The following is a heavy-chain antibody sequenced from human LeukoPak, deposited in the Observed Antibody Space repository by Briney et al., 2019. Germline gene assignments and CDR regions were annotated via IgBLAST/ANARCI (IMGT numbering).Heavy chain of an antibody. CDR3: ARRSRSDYGGNVRNYGTDV. Sequence: SETLSHTCAVYGGSFSGYYWSWIRQPPGKGLEWIGEINHSGSTNYNPSLKSRVTISVDTSKNQFSLKLSSVTAADTAVYYCARRSRSDYGGNVRNYGTDVWGQGPWSPSP. CDR1: GGSFSGYY. CDR2: INHSGST. D-gene: IGHD4-23*01. J-gene: IGHJ6*02. V-gene: IGHV4-34*01.